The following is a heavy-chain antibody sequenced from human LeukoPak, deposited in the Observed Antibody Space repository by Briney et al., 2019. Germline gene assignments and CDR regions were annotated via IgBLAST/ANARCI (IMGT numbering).Heavy chain of an antibody. CDR1: GFTVSSNY. Sequence: GGSLRLSCAASGFTVSSNYMSWVRQAPGKGLEWVSVIYSGGSTYYADSVKGRFTISRDNSKNTLYLQMNSLRAEDTAVYYCAVARGLTDPLDFWGQGTLVTVSS. CDR2: IYSGGST. V-gene: IGHV3-53*01. J-gene: IGHJ4*02. CDR3: AVARGLTDPLDF. D-gene: IGHD3-10*01.